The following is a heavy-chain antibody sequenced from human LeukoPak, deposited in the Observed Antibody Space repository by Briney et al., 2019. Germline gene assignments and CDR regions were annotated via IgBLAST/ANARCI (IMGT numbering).Heavy chain of an antibody. J-gene: IGHJ4*02. CDR1: GFTFSSYA. CDR2: ISGSGGGT. D-gene: IGHD2-15*01. Sequence: PGGSLRLSCAASGFTFSSYAMSWVRQAPGKGLEWVSAISGSGGGTYDADSVTGRFTISRDNSKNTLYLQMNSLRAEDAAVYDCAKDRTEVAATPFDYWGQGTLVIVSS. CDR3: AKDRTEVAATPFDY. V-gene: IGHV3-23*01.